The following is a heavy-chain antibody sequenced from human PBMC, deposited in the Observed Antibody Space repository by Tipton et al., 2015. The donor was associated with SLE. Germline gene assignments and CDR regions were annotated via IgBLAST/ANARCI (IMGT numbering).Heavy chain of an antibody. CDR2: ISDDGSRR. J-gene: IGHJ4*02. D-gene: IGHD3-22*01. Sequence: GSLRLSCAASGFAFSSFVMHWVRQAPGQGLEFVSSISDDGSRRYYADSVKGRSTISRDTSKNTLYLQMNSLRVDDTAVYYCAKGPIMYTYDRSGYEFYDWGQGTLVTVSS. CDR3: AKGPIMYTYDRSGYEFYD. CDR1: GFAFSSFV. V-gene: IGHV3-64D*06.